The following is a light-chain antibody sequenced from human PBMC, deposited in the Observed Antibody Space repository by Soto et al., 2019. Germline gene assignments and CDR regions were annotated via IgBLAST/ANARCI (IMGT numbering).Light chain of an antibody. CDR1: QSVSSSY. CDR2: GAS. V-gene: IGKV3-20*01. CDR3: HQYGSAPWT. Sequence: EIGLTQSPGTLSLSLGEGATLSCRASQSVSSSYLAWYQQKPGQAPRLLIYGASSRATGIPARFSGSGSGTDFTLTITRLEPEDFAVYYCHQYGSAPWTFGQGTKVDI. J-gene: IGKJ1*01.